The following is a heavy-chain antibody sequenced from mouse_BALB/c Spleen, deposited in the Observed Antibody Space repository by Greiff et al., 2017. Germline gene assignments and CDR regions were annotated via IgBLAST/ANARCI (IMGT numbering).Heavy chain of an antibody. CDR2: IYPYNGGT. CDR1: GYTFTDYN. J-gene: IGHJ3*01. V-gene: IGHV1S29*02. CDR3: ARRQIYYDYAFAY. D-gene: IGHD2-4*01. Sequence: EVKLMESGPELVKPGASVKISCKASGYTFTDYNMHWVKQSHGKSLEWIGYIYPYNGGTGYNQKFKSKATLTVDNSSSTAYMELRSLTSEDSAVYYCARRQIYYDYAFAYWGQGTLVTVSA.